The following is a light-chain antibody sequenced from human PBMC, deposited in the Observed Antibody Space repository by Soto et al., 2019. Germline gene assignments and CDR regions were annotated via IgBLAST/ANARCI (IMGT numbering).Light chain of an antibody. CDR1: QSVINY. Sequence: EIVLTQSPATLSLSPGERATLSCRASQSVINYLAWYQQKPGQAPRLLIYETSNRATGIPARFSGSGSGTDFTLIISSLEPEDFAVYYCQQRANWPLTFGGGTKVDIK. CDR3: QQRANWPLT. J-gene: IGKJ4*01. CDR2: ETS. V-gene: IGKV3-11*01.